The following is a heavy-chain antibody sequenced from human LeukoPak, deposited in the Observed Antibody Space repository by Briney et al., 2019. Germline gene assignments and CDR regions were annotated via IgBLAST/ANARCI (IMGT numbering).Heavy chain of an antibody. CDR3: ARGNPYYYDSSGYPYFDY. CDR1: GASISSYY. D-gene: IGHD3-22*01. J-gene: IGHJ4*02. Sequence: SETLSLTCTVSGASISSYYWSWIRQHPGKGLEWIGYIYYSGSTYYNPSLKSRVTISVDTSKNQFPLKLSSVTAADTAVYYCARGNPYYYDSSGYPYFDYWGQGTLVTVSS. V-gene: IGHV4-59*06. CDR2: IYYSGST.